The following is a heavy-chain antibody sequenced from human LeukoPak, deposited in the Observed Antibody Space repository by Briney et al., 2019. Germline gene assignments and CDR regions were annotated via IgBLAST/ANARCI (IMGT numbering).Heavy chain of an antibody. CDR2: ICSGGST. CDR3: ARVGTAHDSSGYFDY. Sequence: PGGSLRLSCAASGFTFSNYAMNWVRQAPGKGLEWVSVICSGGSTYYADSVKGRFTISRDNSKNTLYLQMNSLRAEDTAVYYCARVGTAHDSSGYFDYWGQGTLVTVSS. J-gene: IGHJ4*02. D-gene: IGHD3-22*01. CDR1: GFTFSNYA. V-gene: IGHV3-53*01.